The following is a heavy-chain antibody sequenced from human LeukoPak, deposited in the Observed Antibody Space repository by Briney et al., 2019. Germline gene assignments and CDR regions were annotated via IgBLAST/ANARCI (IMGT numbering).Heavy chain of an antibody. CDR1: GYTFTSYD. J-gene: IGHJ4*02. V-gene: IGHV1-8*01. D-gene: IGHD2-2*01. CDR3: ARGPPSWGYDY. CDR2: MSPNSGDT. Sequence: GASVEVSCKASGYTFTSYDFNWVRQATGQRPEWMGWMSPNSGDTGYAQKFQDRVTMTRNTSISTAYMELSSLRSDDTAVYYCARGPPSWGYDYWGPGTLVTVSS.